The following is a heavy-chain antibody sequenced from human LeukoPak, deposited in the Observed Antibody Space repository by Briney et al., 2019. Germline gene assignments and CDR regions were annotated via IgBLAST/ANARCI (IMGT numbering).Heavy chain of an antibody. V-gene: IGHV1-8*01. CDR2: MNPNSGNT. CDR1: GYTFTSYD. J-gene: IGHJ4*02. D-gene: IGHD2-2*02. Sequence: ASVKVSCEASGYTFTSYDINWVRQATGQGLEWMGWMNPNSGNTGYAQKFQGRVTMTRNTSISTAYMELSSLRSEDTAVYYCARTPTKYCSSTSCYTPYFDYWGQGTLVTVSS. CDR3: ARTPTKYCSSTSCYTPYFDY.